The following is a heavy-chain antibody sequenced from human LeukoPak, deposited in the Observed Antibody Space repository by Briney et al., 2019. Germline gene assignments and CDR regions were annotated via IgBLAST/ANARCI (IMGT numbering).Heavy chain of an antibody. V-gene: IGHV1-18*01. Sequence: GASVKVSCKASGYTFTNYGVTWVRQAPGQGLEWMGWISTYNGNTNYAQKLQGRVTMTTDTSTSTAYMELSRLRSDDTAVYYCARVPRGDYGLDYWGQGTLVTVSS. CDR2: ISTYNGNT. CDR3: ARVPRGDYGLDY. D-gene: IGHD3-10*01. CDR1: GYTFTNYG. J-gene: IGHJ4*02.